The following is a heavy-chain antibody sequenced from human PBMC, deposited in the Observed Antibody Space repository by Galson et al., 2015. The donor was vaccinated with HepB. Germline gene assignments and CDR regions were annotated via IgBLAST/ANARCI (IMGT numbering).Heavy chain of an antibody. CDR2: INAGNGNT. J-gene: IGHJ2*01. D-gene: IGHD3-22*01. CDR3: ARDLGDSSGYSHYWYFDL. V-gene: IGHV1-3*01. Sequence: SVKVSCKASGYTFTSYAMHWVRRAPGQRLEWMGWINAGNGNTKYSQKFQGRVTITRDTSASTAYMELSSLRSEDTAVYYCARDLGDSSGYSHYWYFDLWGRGTLVTVSS. CDR1: GYTFTSYA.